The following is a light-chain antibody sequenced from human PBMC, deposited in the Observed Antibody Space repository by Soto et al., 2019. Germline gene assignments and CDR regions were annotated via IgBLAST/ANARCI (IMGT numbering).Light chain of an antibody. CDR2: ATS. CDR3: QQYNNWPLT. CDR1: QSISTW. Sequence: DIQMTQSPSSLSASVGDRVTITCRASQSISTWLAWYQQKPGKAPKSLIYATSNLQSGVPSRFSGSGFGTDFTLTISSLQSEDFAVYYCQQYNNWPLTFGGGAKVDIK. V-gene: IGKV1D-16*01. J-gene: IGKJ4*01.